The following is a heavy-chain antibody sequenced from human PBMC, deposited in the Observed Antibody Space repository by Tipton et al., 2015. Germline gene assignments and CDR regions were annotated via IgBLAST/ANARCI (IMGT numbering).Heavy chain of an antibody. CDR3: TTGLVYYDSSGFV. Sequence: SLRLSCTASGFAFNYYAMSWVRQSPGKGLEWVGRIKDKSDGGTTDYAAPVQGRFSISRDDSTNTVYLQMDSLKTEDTAIYYCTTGLVYYDSSGFVWGQGTLFTVS. D-gene: IGHD3-22*01. CDR1: GFAFNYYA. V-gene: IGHV3-15*01. J-gene: IGHJ4*02. CDR2: IKDKSDGGTT.